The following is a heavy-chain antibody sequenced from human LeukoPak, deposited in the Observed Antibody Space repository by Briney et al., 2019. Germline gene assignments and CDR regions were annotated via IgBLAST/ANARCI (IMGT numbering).Heavy chain of an antibody. J-gene: IGHJ4*02. V-gene: IGHV5-51*01. D-gene: IGHD1-26*01. CDR2: IYLGDSDT. CDR1: GYSFTSYW. Sequence: GESLKISCKGSGYSFTSYWIGWVRQMPGKGLEWMGIIYLGDSDTRYSPSFQGQVTISADKSISTAYLQWSSLKASDTAMYYCAGLVRVGAIMAYVRYYFDYWGQGTLVTVSS. CDR3: AGLVRVGAIMAYVRYYFDY.